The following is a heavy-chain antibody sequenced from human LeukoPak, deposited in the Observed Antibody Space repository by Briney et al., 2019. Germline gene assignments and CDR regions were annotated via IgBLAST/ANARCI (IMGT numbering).Heavy chain of an antibody. J-gene: IGHJ5*02. V-gene: IGHV1-2*02. CDR1: GYAFTGYY. CDR3: ARGLAALRANWFDP. Sequence: WASVKVSCKASGYAFTGYYMHWVRQAPGQGLEWMGWINPNSGGTNYAQKFQGRVTMTRDTSTSTAYMELSRLRSDDTAVYYCARGLAALRANWFDPWGQGTLVTVSS. D-gene: IGHD6-6*01. CDR2: INPNSGGT.